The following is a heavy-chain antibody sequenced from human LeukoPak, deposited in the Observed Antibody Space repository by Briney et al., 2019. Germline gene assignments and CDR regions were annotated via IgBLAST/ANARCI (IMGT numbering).Heavy chain of an antibody. V-gene: IGHV1-69*05. Sequence: ASVKVSCKASGGTFSSYAISWVRQAPGQGLEWMGGIIPIFGTANYAQKFQGRVTITTDESTSTAYMELSSLRSEDTAVYYCARESHYGSGSAAFDIWGQGTIVTVSS. CDR3: ARESHYGSGSAAFDI. CDR1: GGTFSSYA. CDR2: IIPIFGTA. D-gene: IGHD3-10*01. J-gene: IGHJ3*02.